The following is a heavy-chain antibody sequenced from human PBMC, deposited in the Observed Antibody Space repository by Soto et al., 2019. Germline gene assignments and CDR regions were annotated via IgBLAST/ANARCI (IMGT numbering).Heavy chain of an antibody. CDR3: ARVRYCSGGSCYPRFDP. CDR1: GGSISSGGYC. V-gene: IGHV4-31*03. CDR2: IYYSGST. D-gene: IGHD2-15*01. Sequence: QVQLQESGPGLVKPSQTLSLTCTVSGGSISSGGYCWSWIRQHPGKGLEWIGYIYYSGSTYYNPSLKSRVTISVDTSKNQFSLMLSSVTAADTAVYYCARVRYCSGGSCYPRFDPWGQGTLVTVSS. J-gene: IGHJ5*02.